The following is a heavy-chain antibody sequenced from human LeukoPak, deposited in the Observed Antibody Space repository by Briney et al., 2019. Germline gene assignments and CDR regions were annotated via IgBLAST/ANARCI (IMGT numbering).Heavy chain of an antibody. CDR3: ARESDAFAI. Sequence: PSETLSLTCTVSGGSISGYYWSWIRQPPGKGVECIGYIYYSGSTNYNPSLKSRVTISVDTSKNQFSLKLSSVTAADTAVYYCARESDAFAIWGQGTMVTVSS. J-gene: IGHJ3*02. CDR1: GGSISGYY. V-gene: IGHV4-59*01. CDR2: IYYSGST.